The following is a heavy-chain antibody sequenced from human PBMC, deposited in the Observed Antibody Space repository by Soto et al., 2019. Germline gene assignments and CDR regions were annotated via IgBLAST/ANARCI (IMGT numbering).Heavy chain of an antibody. CDR1: SGAHY. CDR2: IYYSGTT. V-gene: IGHV4-39*01. D-gene: IGHD6-19*01. CDR3: ARHVPSSGWYGDAFDI. Sequence: SETLSLTCTVSSGAHYRGWIRQPPGKGLEWIGSIYYSGTTYYKSSLESRVTMSIDTSKNQFSLRLNSVAAADTAVFYCARHVPSSGWYGDAFDIWGQGTMVTVSS. J-gene: IGHJ3*02.